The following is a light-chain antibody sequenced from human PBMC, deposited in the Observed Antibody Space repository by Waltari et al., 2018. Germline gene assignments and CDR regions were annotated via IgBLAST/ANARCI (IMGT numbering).Light chain of an antibody. CDR2: DVR. CDR3: SSHTTRSTWV. J-gene: IGLJ3*02. CDR1: TYDIGYYDY. V-gene: IGLV2-14*03. Sequence: QSALTQPASVSGSPGQSITISCTGTTYDIGYYDYVSWYQQHLGRAPKLIIYDVRERPSGVSVRFSGSKSGNTASLIIPGLQADDEADYYCSSHTTRSTWVFGGGTKLTVL.